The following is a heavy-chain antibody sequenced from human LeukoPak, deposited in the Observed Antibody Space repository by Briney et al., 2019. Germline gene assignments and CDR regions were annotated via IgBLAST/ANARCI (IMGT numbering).Heavy chain of an antibody. J-gene: IGHJ5*02. CDR3: ARVQIVGATRHNWFDP. D-gene: IGHD1-26*01. Sequence: SETLSLTCTVSGGSIRNYYWSWIRQPAGKGLEWIWRISTSGSRNYNPSLKSRVTMSVETSKNQFSLRLSSVTAADTAVYYCARVQIVGATRHNWFDPWGQGTLVTVSS. V-gene: IGHV4-4*07. CDR2: ISTSGSR. CDR1: GGSIRNYY.